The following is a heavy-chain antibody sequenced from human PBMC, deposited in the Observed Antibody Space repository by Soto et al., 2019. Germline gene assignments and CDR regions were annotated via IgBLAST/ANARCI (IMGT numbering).Heavy chain of an antibody. CDR3: AKEYYYDSSGYRLFDY. D-gene: IGHD3-22*01. J-gene: IGHJ4*02. Sequence: SQTLSLTCAISGDSVSSNSAAWNWIRQSPSRGLEWLGRTYYRSKWYNDYAVSVKSRITINPDTSKNQFSLQLNSVTPEDTAVYYCAKEYYYDSSGYRLFDYWGQGTLVTVSS. V-gene: IGHV6-1*01. CDR2: TYYRSKWYN. CDR1: GDSVSSNSAA.